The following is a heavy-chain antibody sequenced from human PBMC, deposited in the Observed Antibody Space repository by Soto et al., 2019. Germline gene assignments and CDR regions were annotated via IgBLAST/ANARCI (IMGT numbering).Heavy chain of an antibody. V-gene: IGHV4-39*02. Sequence: SETRSRTCTVPGGSMTDTNHYWGWVRQPPGKTLEWIGSMYFSGSSYKNPSLRSRVTMSIDTSNGHYSLNLKSLTAADTALYYCARPRGGSYSLLDFWGQGILVTVSS. D-gene: IGHD1-26*01. CDR2: MYFSGSS. CDR1: GGSMTDTNHY. CDR3: ARPRGGSYSLLDF. J-gene: IGHJ4*02.